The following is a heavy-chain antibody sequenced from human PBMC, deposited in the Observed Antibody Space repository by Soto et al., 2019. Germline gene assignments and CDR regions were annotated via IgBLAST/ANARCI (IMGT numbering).Heavy chain of an antibody. D-gene: IGHD5-12*01. CDR2: VSYDGSNQ. CDR1: GFIFRTHD. CDR3: ARDKAEVATINWGVDY. V-gene: IGHV3-30*03. J-gene: IGHJ4*02. Sequence: QVPLVESGGGVVQPGRSLRLSCAASGFIFRTHDMHWVRQAPGKGLEWVAVVSYDGSNQFYADSVKGRFTISRDNSKNTLYLQMNSLRAEDTAVYYCARDKAEVATINWGVDYWGQGTLVTVSS.